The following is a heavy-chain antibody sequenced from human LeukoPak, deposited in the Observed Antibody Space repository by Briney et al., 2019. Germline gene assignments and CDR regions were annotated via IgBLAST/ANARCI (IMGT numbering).Heavy chain of an antibody. J-gene: IGHJ5*02. CDR2: INHSGST. V-gene: IGHV4-34*01. CDR1: GGSFSGYY. CDR3: ARGGVVVVPAAYWFDP. D-gene: IGHD2-2*01. Sequence: SETLSLTCAVDGGSFSGYYWSWLRQPPGKGLEWMGEINHSGSTNYHPSLKSRVTISVDTSKNQFSLKLSSVTAADTAVYYCARGGVVVVPAAYWFDPWGQGTLVTVSS.